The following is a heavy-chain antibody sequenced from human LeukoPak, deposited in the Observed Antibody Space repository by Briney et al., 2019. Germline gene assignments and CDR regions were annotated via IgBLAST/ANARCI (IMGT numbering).Heavy chain of an antibody. V-gene: IGHV3-23*01. CDR2: ISGSGTTT. D-gene: IGHD1-26*01. J-gene: IGHJ4*02. CDR3: AKEGNYYGTDY. Sequence: GGSLRLSCAASGFTFSNYAMSWVRHAPGKGLEWVSAISGSGTTTYYADSVKGRFTISRDSSKNTLYLQMNSLRAEDTAVYYCAKEGNYYGTDYWGQGTLVTVSS. CDR1: GFTFSNYA.